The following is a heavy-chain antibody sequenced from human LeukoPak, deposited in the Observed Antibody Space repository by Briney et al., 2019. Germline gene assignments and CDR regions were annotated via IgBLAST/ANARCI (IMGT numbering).Heavy chain of an antibody. CDR3: ARRQGSYFDTSGYYYG. Sequence: GGSLRLSCAASGFTVSSNYMSWVHQAPGKGLEWVSVIYSGGSTYYADSVKGRFTISRDNSKNTLYLQMNSLRAEDTAVYYCARRQGSYFDTSGYYYGWGQGTLVTVSS. CDR2: IYSGGST. V-gene: IGHV3-53*01. CDR1: GFTVSSNY. D-gene: IGHD3-22*01. J-gene: IGHJ4*02.